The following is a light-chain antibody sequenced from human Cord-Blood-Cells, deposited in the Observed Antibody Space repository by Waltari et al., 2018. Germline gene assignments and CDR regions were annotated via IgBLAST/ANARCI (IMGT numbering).Light chain of an antibody. CDR3: QQRNNWPPSIT. Sequence: EIVLTQSPATLSLSPGERATLSCRASQSVSSYLAWYQQKPGQAPRLLIYDASNRATGIPARFSGSGSRTDFTLAISSLEPEDFAVYYCQQRNNWPPSITFGQGTRLEIK. V-gene: IGKV3-11*01. CDR1: QSVSSY. CDR2: DAS. J-gene: IGKJ5*01.